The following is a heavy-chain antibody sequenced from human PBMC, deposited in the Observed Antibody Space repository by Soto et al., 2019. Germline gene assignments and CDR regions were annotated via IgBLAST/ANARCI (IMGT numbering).Heavy chain of an antibody. Sequence: RGESLKISCKGSGYSFTSYWISWVRQMPGKGLEWMGKIDPSDSYTNYSPSFQGHVTISADKSITTAYLQGSSLKASDTPMYYCASNKNWNYYHGMDVWGQGTTATV. D-gene: IGHD1-1*01. J-gene: IGHJ6*02. CDR1: GYSFTSYW. CDR3: ASNKNWNYYHGMDV. V-gene: IGHV5-10-1*01. CDR2: IDPSDSYT.